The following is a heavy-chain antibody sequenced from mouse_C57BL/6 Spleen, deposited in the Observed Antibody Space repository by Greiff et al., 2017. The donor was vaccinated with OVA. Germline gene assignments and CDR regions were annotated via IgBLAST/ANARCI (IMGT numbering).Heavy chain of an antibody. CDR3: AREKGTGYDFGG. CDR1: GYAFTNYL. CDR2: INPGSGGT. D-gene: IGHD2-2*01. J-gene: IGHJ2*01. Sequence: VQLQQSGAELVRPGTSVKVSCKASGYAFTNYLIEWVKQRPGQGLEWIGVINPGSGGTNYNEKFKGKATLTADKSSSTAYMQLSSLTSEDSAVYICAREKGTGYDFGGWGQGATLTVS. V-gene: IGHV1-54*01.